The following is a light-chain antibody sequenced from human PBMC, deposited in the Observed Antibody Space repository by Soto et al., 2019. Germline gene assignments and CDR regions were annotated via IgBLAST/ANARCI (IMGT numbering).Light chain of an antibody. V-gene: IGKV3-11*01. CDR1: QSVGNY. J-gene: IGKJ1*01. CDR2: DAS. Sequence: EIVLTQSPATLSLSPGERATLSCRASQSVGNYLAWYQQKPGQAPRLLIYDASNRATGIPARFRGSGSGTDFTLTISSLEPEDFAVYYWQQRTFWPPDVTFGQGTKVEIK. CDR3: QQRTFWPPDVT.